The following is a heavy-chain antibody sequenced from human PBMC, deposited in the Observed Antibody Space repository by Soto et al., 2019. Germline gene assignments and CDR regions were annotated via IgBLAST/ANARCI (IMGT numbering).Heavy chain of an antibody. CDR3: VNVAERKSGYDHAMDV. CDR1: GYSFTGHD. J-gene: IGHJ6*02. V-gene: IGHV1-8*01. Sequence: QVQLVQYGAEVRKPGASVRVSCKASGYSFTGHDVNWVRQASGQGLEWMGWMNPKSGGTGYAQKFQGRVTMTRDTSINTAYMDLSGLTSQDTAVYYCVNVAERKSGYDHAMDVWGQGTTVTVSS. CDR2: MNPKSGGT. D-gene: IGHD5-12*01.